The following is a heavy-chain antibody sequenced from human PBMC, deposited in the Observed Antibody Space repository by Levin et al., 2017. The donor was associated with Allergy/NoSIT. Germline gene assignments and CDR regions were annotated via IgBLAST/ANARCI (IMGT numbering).Heavy chain of an antibody. CDR3: AGDGRGPSDF. CDR2: IWYDGSNK. Sequence: GGSLRLSCAASGFTFSNYGMHWVRQAPGKGLEWVAVIWYDGSNKYYGDSVKGRFTVSRDNSKNMVYLQMNNLRVEDTAIYYCAGDGRGPSDFWGQGALVTVSS. D-gene: IGHD1-14*01. CDR1: GFTFSNYG. J-gene: IGHJ4*02. V-gene: IGHV3-33*01.